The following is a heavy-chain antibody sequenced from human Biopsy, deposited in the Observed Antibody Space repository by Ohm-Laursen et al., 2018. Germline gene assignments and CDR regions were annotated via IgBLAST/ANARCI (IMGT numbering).Heavy chain of an antibody. J-gene: IGHJ4*02. D-gene: IGHD3-22*01. CDR2: ISSSSSTI. V-gene: IGHV3-11*01. CDR1: GFTFSDYY. Sequence: SLRLSCTASGFTFSDYYMSWIRQAPGKGLEFISYISSSSSTISYADSVKGRFTISRDIAKKSLYLQLNSLRAEDTAVYYCATAIDRRFDYWGQGTLVTVSS. CDR3: ATAIDRRFDY.